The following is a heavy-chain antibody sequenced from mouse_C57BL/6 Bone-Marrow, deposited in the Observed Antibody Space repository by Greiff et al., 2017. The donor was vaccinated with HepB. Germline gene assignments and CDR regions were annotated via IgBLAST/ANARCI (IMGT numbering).Heavy chain of an antibody. J-gene: IGHJ4*01. V-gene: IGHV1-66*01. CDR2: IYPGSGNT. CDR3: ARGDFAMDY. CDR1: GYSFTSYY. Sequence: VQLQQSGPELVKPGASVKISCKASGYSFTSYYIHWVKQRPGQGLEWIGWIYPGSGNTKYNEKFQGKATLTADTSSSTAYMQLSSLTSEDSAVYYCARGDFAMDYWGQGTSVTVSS.